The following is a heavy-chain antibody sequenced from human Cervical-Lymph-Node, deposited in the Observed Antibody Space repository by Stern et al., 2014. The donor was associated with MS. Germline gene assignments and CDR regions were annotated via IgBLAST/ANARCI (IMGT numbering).Heavy chain of an antibody. V-gene: IGHV4-31*03. Sequence: QVQLVQSGPGLVKPSQTLSLTCTVSGGSISSGGYYWRWIRQHPGKGLEWIGYIYYSGSTYYHPSLKSRVTISVDTSKNQFSLKLSSVTAADTAVYYCARGRDGYKSHFDYWGQGTLVTVSS. CDR1: GGSISSGGYY. J-gene: IGHJ4*02. D-gene: IGHD5-24*01. CDR3: ARGRDGYKSHFDY. CDR2: IYYSGST.